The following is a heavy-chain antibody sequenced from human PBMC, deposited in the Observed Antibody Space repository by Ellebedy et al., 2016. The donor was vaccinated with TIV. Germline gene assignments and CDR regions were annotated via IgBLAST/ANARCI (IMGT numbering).Heavy chain of an antibody. CDR2: IYHSGST. J-gene: IGHJ4*02. V-gene: IGHV4-38-2*02. Sequence: SETLSLTXTVSGYSISSGYYWGWIRQPPGKGLEWIGSIYHSGSTYYNPSLKSRVTISVDTSKNQFSLKLSSVTAADTAVYYCARGSTYCSGGSWCPPDYWGQGTLVTVSS. CDR1: GYSISSGYY. D-gene: IGHD2-15*01. CDR3: ARGSTYCSGGSWCPPDY.